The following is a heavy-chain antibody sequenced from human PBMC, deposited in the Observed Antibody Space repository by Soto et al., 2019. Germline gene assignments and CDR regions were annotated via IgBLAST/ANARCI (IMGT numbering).Heavy chain of an antibody. D-gene: IGHD6-6*01. CDR1: GGTLNSQS. J-gene: IGHJ5*02. CDR2: IIPMFGTP. V-gene: IGHV1-69*06. Sequence: QVQVFQSGAEVKKPGSSVRVSCKVSGGTLNSQSITWVRQAPGQGLEWMGGIIPMFGTPTDAQKFRGRVTISADTSTSTVYMELRSLSSQDTAVYYCATSLAAPRKPYNSLDAWGQGTLVTVSS. CDR3: ATSLAAPRKPYNSLDA.